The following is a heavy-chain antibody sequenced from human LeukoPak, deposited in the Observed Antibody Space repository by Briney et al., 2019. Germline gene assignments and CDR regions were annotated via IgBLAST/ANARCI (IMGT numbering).Heavy chain of an antibody. D-gene: IGHD2-15*01. CDR2: ISFHGKDK. CDR3: ARQDCSSGSCYLDY. CDR1: GFTFSNYA. Sequence: GGSLRLSCTASGFTFSNYAMHWVRQPPGKGLEWVAVISFHGKDKFYADSVKGRLTISRDNSQNTLFVQMNSLRAEDTAVYYCARQDCSSGSCYLDYWGQGILVTVSS. V-gene: IGHV3-30*04. J-gene: IGHJ4*02.